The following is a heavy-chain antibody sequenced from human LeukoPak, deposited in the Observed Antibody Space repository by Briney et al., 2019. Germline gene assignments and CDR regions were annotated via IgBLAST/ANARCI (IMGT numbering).Heavy chain of an antibody. CDR1: GYSISSGHY. J-gene: IGHJ5*02. D-gene: IGHD2-15*01. CDR3: ARDLCSGGSCYPGWFDP. Sequence: SETLSLTCTVSGYSISSGHYWGWIRQPPGKGLEWIGSMCHSRSTYYNPPLKSRVTISVDTSKNQFSLKLTSVTAADTAVYYCARDLCSGGSCYPGWFDPWGQGTLVTVSS. V-gene: IGHV4-38-2*02. CDR2: MCHSRST.